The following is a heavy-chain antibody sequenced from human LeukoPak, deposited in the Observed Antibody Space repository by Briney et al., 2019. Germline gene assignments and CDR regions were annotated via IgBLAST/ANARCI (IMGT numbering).Heavy chain of an antibody. CDR1: GFTFSSHT. D-gene: IGHD1-26*01. V-gene: IGHV3-48*04. CDR2: ISSSGSTV. J-gene: IGHJ4*02. Sequence: GGSLRLSCAASGFTFSSHTMSWIRQAPGKGLEWVSYISSSGSTVYYADSVKGRFTISRDNAKNSLYLQMNSLRAEDTAVYYCARETGLSGSYYDYFDYWGQGTLVTVSS. CDR3: ARETGLSGSYYDYFDY.